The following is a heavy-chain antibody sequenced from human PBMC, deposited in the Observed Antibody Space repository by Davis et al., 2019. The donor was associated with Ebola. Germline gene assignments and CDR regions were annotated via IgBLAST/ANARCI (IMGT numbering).Heavy chain of an antibody. CDR1: GFTFSSYA. Sequence: PGGSLRLSCAASGFTFSSYAMHWVRQAPGKGLEYVSAISSNGGSTYYADSVKGRFTISRDNSKNTLYLQMGSLRAEDMAVYYCARVYSSSLYYFDYWGQGTLVTVSS. J-gene: IGHJ4*02. D-gene: IGHD6-13*01. CDR3: ARVYSSSLYYFDY. V-gene: IGHV3-64*02. CDR2: ISSNGGST.